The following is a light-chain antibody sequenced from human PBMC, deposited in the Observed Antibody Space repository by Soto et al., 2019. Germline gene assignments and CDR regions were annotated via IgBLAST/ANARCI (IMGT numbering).Light chain of an antibody. CDR2: GAS. J-gene: IGKJ1*01. CDR1: QSVGSN. CDR3: QQYYHWPRT. Sequence: EIVMTQSPATLSVSPGERVTLSCRARQSVGSNLAWYQQKPGQAPRLLIYGASTRATGIPARFSGSGSGTDFNLTISSLQSEDFAVYYCQQYYHWPRTFGQGTKVDIK. V-gene: IGKV3-15*01.